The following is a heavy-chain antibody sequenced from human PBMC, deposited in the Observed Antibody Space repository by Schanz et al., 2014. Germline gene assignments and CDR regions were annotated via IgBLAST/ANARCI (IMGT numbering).Heavy chain of an antibody. J-gene: IGHJ4*02. V-gene: IGHV3-33*06. CDR2: TRYDGNNK. Sequence: VQPGRSLRLPRAASGFTFSRYGMHSVRQEPGKGLEWVEATRYDGNNKYYVDSVKGRFTISRDNSKNTRYLQENSLRDEDTAVYYWAKSKAPVSFFDYWGQGTRVIVSS. CDR3: AKSKAPVSFFDY. CDR1: GFTFSRYG.